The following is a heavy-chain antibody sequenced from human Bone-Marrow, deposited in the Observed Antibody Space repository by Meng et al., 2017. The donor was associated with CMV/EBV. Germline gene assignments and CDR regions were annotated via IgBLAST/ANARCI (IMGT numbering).Heavy chain of an antibody. J-gene: IGHJ3*02. CDR3: AIADYDSSGSIQDAFDI. Sequence: GGSLRLSCAASGFTVSSNYMSWVRQAPGKGLEWVSVIYSGGSTYYADSVKGRFTISRDNSKNTLYLQMNSLRAEDTAVYYCAIADYDSSGSIQDAFDIWGQGTMVTVSS. CDR1: GFTVSSNY. CDR2: IYSGGST. D-gene: IGHD3-22*01. V-gene: IGHV3-53*05.